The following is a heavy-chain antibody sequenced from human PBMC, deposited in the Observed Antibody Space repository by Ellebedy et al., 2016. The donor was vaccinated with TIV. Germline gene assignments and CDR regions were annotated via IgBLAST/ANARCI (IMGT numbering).Heavy chain of an antibody. J-gene: IGHJ3*01. CDR3: ARSAYSSSWSMVAFDL. CDR2: IWYDGSNK. D-gene: IGHD6-13*01. CDR1: GFTFSSYG. V-gene: IGHV3-33*01. Sequence: PGGSLRLSCAASGFTFSSYGRHWVRQAPGKGLEWVAVIWYDGSNKYYADSVKGRFTISRDNSKNTLYLQMNSLRAEDTAVYYCARSAYSSSWSMVAFDLWGQGTMVTVS.